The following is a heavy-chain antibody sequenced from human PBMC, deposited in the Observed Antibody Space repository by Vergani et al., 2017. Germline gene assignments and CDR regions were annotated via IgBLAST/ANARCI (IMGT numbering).Heavy chain of an antibody. J-gene: IGHJ6*02. CDR2: IYFSGST. Sequence: QVQLQESGPGLVKPSETLSLTCTVSGGSISSYYWSWIRQPPGKGLEWIGYIYFSGSTNYNPSLKSRVTISVDTSKNQFSLKLSSVTAADTAVYYCARGYYDFWSGDRWGGMDVWGQGP. D-gene: IGHD3-3*01. CDR3: ARGYYDFWSGDRWGGMDV. V-gene: IGHV4-59*01. CDR1: GGSISSYY.